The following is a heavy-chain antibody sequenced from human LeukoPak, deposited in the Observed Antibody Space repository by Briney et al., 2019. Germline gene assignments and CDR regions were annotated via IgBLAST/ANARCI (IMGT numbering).Heavy chain of an antibody. J-gene: IGHJ4*02. V-gene: IGHV3-33*06. D-gene: IGHD6-19*01. CDR3: AKPSSGYGSFDS. CDR2: IWYDGSNK. CDR1: GFTFSSYG. Sequence: GGSLRLPCAASGFTFSSYGMHWVRQAPGKGLEWVAVIWYDGSNKYYADSVKGRFTISRDNSKNTLYLQMNSLKAEDTAVYYCAKPSSGYGSFDSWGQGTLVTVSS.